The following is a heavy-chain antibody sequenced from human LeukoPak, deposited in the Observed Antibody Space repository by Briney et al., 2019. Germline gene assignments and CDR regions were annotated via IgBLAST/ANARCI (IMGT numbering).Heavy chain of an antibody. CDR2: IYYSGST. D-gene: IGHD5-18*01. CDR3: ARAGYSYDYGFDY. Sequence: ASETLSLTCTVSGGSISSGGYYWSWIRQHPGKGLEWIGYIYYSGSTYYNPSLKSRVTISVDTSKNQFSLKLSSVTAADTAVYYCARAGYSYDYGFDYWGQGTLVSVSS. V-gene: IGHV4-31*03. CDR1: GGSISSGGYY. J-gene: IGHJ4*02.